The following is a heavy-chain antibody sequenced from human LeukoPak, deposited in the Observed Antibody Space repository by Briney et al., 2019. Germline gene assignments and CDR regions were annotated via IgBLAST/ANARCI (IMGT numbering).Heavy chain of an antibody. V-gene: IGHV1-18*01. D-gene: IGHD6-19*01. CDR2: ISAYNGNT. Sequence: ASVKVSCKASGYTFTSYGISWVRQAPGQGLEWMGWISAYNGNTNYAQKLQGRVTMTTDTSTSTAYMELRSLRSDDTAVYYCARDLKRGYSSGRYSWGTGSSNDYWGQGTLVTVSS. CDR1: GYTFTSYG. J-gene: IGHJ4*02. CDR3: ARDLKRGYSSGRYSWGTGSSNDY.